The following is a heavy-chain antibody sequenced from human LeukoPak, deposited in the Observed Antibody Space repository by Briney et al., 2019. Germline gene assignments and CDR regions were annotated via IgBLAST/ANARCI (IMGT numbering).Heavy chain of an antibody. V-gene: IGHV4-59*01. J-gene: IGHJ4*02. Sequence: PSETLSLTCTVPGGSISSYYWSWIRQPPGKGLEWIGYIYYSGSTNYNPSLKSRVTISVDTSKNQFSLKLSSVTAADTAVYYCARDSSTGGFDYWGQGTLVTVSS. CDR1: GGSISSYY. CDR3: ARDSSTGGFDY. D-gene: IGHD1-26*01. CDR2: IYYSGST.